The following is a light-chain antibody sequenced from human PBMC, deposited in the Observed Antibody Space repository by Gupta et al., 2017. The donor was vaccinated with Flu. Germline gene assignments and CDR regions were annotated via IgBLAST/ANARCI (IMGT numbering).Light chain of an antibody. CDR3: QQYSSYSLT. V-gene: IGKV1-5*03. J-gene: IGKJ4*01. CDR1: QTISDR. Sequence: GDTVTITCRASQTISDRLAWYQLKPGKAPKLLMYKTSSLQSGVPPRFSGCGSGTDFTLTINSLQPDDFATYYCQQYSSYSLTFGGGTKVDVK. CDR2: KTS.